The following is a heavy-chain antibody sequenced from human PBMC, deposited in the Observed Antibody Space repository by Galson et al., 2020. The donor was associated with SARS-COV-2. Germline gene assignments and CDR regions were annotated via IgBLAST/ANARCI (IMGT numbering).Heavy chain of an antibody. CDR3: ARRGGDS. CDR2: IYYSGTA. V-gene: IGHV4-59*08. CDR1: GDSISPYF. J-gene: IGHJ5*01. D-gene: IGHD2-15*01. Sequence: LETLSLTCAVSGDSISPYFWNWIRQAPGNRLEWIGYIYYSGTADYNPSLKSRVTLSVDTSKNEVYLQLRSVTAADTAVYYCARRGGDSWGQGTLVTVSS.